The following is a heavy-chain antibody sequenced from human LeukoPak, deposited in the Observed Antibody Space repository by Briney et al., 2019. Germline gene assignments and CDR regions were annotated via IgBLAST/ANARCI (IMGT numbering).Heavy chain of an antibody. CDR1: GYSISSGYY. J-gene: IGHJ6*03. V-gene: IGHV4-38-2*02. Sequence: SETLSLTCTVSGYSISSGYYWGWIRQPPGKGLEWIGSIYHSGSTHFNPSLKSRVTISVDTSKNQFSLKLRSVTAADTAVYYCARDRVGQQLVGRKYYYYYMDVWGKGNTVTISS. D-gene: IGHD6-13*01. CDR2: IYHSGST. CDR3: ARDRVGQQLVGRKYYYYYMDV.